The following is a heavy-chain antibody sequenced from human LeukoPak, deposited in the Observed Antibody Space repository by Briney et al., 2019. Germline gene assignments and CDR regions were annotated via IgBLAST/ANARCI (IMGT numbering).Heavy chain of an antibody. D-gene: IGHD4-23*01. V-gene: IGHV3-30*02. CDR3: AKVKAAVVRGVFDY. CDR1: GFTFSSYG. CDR2: IRYDGSNK. Sequence: GGSLRLSCAASGFTFSSYGMHWVRQAPGKGLEWVAFIRYDGSNKYYADSVKGRFTISRDNSKNTLYLQMNSLRAEDTAVYYCAKVKAAVVRGVFDYWGQGTLVTVSS. J-gene: IGHJ4*02.